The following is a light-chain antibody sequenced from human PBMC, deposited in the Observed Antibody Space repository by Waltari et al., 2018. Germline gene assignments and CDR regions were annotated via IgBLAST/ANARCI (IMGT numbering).Light chain of an antibody. Sequence: CRASLSVKDNLAWYQQKPGKAPKVLVHKASRLETGVPSRFSGSGYGTEFTLTISSLQPDDFATYYCQEYDSLPITFGGGTQVEIK. CDR3: QEYDSLPIT. J-gene: IGKJ4*01. CDR1: LSVKDN. V-gene: IGKV1-5*03. CDR2: KAS.